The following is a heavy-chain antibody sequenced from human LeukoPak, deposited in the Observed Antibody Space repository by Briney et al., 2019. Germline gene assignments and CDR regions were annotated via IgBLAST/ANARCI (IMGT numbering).Heavy chain of an antibody. Sequence: PSEALSLTCTVSGGSISSYSWSWIRQPAVKGLEWIGRMYTSGSTKYNPSLKSRVTMSVDTSKNQFSLKLSSVTAADTAVYFCARGPYSYDSSGAFDIWGQGTMVTVSS. CDR3: ARGPYSYDSSGAFDI. J-gene: IGHJ3*02. CDR2: MYTSGST. CDR1: GGSISSYS. V-gene: IGHV4-4*07. D-gene: IGHD3-22*01.